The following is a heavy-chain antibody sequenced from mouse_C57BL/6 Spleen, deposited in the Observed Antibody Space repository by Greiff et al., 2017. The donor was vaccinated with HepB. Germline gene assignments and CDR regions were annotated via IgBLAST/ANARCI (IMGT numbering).Heavy chain of an antibody. J-gene: IGHJ4*01. V-gene: IGHV1-18*01. Sequence: EVQLQQSGPELVKPGASVKIPCKASGYTFTDYNMDWVKQSHGKSLEWIGDINPNNGGTIYNQKFKGKATLTVDKSSSTAYMELRSLTSEDTAVYYWARKGVAGSSRSYAMDYWGQGTSVTVSS. CDR1: GYTFTDYN. D-gene: IGHD1-1*01. CDR2: INPNNGGT. CDR3: ARKGVAGSSRSYAMDY.